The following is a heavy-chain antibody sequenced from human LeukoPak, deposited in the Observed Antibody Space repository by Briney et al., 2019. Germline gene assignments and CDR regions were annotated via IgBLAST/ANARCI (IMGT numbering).Heavy chain of an antibody. CDR1: GGTFSSYA. D-gene: IGHD1-26*01. Sequence: GASVKVSCKASGGTFSSYAISWVRQAPGQGLEWMGGIIPIFGTANYAQKLQGRVTMTTDTSTSTAYMELRSLRSDDTAVYYCALGATTGYWGQGTLVTVSS. V-gene: IGHV1-69*05. CDR3: ALGATTGY. CDR2: IIPIFGTA. J-gene: IGHJ4*02.